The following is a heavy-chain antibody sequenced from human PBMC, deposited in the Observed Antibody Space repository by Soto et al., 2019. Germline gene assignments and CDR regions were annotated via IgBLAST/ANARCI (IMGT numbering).Heavy chain of an antibody. Sequence: QEQVVESGGGVVQPGRSLRLSCAASGFTFSHYAMHWVRQAPGKGLEWVAVIWSDGSNKSYADFVKGRFTISRDNSKNTLNLQTNSLRADDTAVYYCGRGHDRHNWSFHHWGQGNLVTVSS. V-gene: IGHV3-33*01. J-gene: IGHJ1*01. CDR2: IWSDGSNK. CDR1: GFTFSHYA. D-gene: IGHD1-1*01. CDR3: GRGHDRHNWSFHH.